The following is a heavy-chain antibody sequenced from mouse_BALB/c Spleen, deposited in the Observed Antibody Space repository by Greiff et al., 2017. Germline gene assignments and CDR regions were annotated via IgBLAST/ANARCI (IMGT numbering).Heavy chain of an antibody. CDR2: ISYSGSI. CDR1: GDSITSGY. Sequence: EVQLQQSGPSLVKPSQTLSLTCSVTGDSITSGYWNWIRKFPGNKLEYMGYISYSGSIYYNPSLKSRISITRDTSKNQYYLQLNSVTTEDTATYYCARSFYGSSLAWFAYWGQGTLVTVSA. J-gene: IGHJ3*01. CDR3: ARSFYGSSLAWFAY. V-gene: IGHV3-8*02. D-gene: IGHD1-1*01.